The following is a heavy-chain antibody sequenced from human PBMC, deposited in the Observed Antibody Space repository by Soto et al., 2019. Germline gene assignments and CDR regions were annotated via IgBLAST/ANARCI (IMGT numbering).Heavy chain of an antibody. CDR3: AREVSSGWLQPDY. D-gene: IGHD6-19*01. Sequence: PGGSLRLSCAASGFTFSSYWMSWVRQAPGKGLEWVANIKQDGSEKYYVDSVKGRFTISRDNAKNSLYLQMNSLRAEDTAVYYCAREVSSGWLQPDYWGQGTLVTVSS. V-gene: IGHV3-7*01. CDR1: GFTFSSYW. J-gene: IGHJ4*02. CDR2: IKQDGSEK.